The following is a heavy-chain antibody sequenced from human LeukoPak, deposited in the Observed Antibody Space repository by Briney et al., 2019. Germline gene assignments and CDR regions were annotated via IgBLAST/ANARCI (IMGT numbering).Heavy chain of an antibody. J-gene: IGHJ4*02. Sequence: PGGSLRLSCAASGFTFNRYAMTWVRQAPGKGLEWVSSISGSGGTYYADSVKGRFTISRDNSKNTLYLQMNSLRAEDTAVYYCAKEWIKEGGQGTLVTVSS. V-gene: IGHV3-23*01. D-gene: IGHD5-12*01. CDR3: AKEWIKE. CDR1: GFTFNRYA. CDR2: ISGSGGT.